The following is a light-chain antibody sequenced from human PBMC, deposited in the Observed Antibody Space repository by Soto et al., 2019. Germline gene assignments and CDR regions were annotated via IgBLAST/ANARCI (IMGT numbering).Light chain of an antibody. CDR2: NDV. CDR3: AAWEDGVWV. Sequence: QSVLTQPPSASGTPGQGVTISCSGSSSNIGTNTVKWYQQVPGTAPKILIYNDVERPSGVPDRFSGSKSGTSASLAISGLLLEDEADFYCAAWEDGVWVFGGGPNPPVL. J-gene: IGLJ3*02. V-gene: IGLV1-44*01. CDR1: SSNIGTNT.